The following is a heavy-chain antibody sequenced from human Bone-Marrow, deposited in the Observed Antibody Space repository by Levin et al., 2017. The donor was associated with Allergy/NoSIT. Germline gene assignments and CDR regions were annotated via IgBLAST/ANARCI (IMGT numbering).Heavy chain of an antibody. J-gene: IGHJ4*02. D-gene: IGHD4-17*01. V-gene: IGHV3-23*01. CDR1: GFTFSSHA. CDR2: ITSNGGAT. Sequence: SGGSLRLSCAASGFTFSSHAITWVRQAPGKGLEWVSAITSNGGATSYADSVKGRFSVSRDSSKNTVCLQMDSLRAEDTAVYYCARGWTTSSFSYWGQGTPVTVSS. CDR3: ARGWTTSSFSY.